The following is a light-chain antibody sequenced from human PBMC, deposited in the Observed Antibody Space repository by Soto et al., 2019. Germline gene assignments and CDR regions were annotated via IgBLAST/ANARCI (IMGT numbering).Light chain of an antibody. Sequence: QSALTQPRSVSGSPGQSVTISCTGTSSDIGGYNYVSWYQQHPGKAPKLMIYDAVKRPSGVPDRFSGSKSGNTASLTIYGLQAEDEADYYCCSYAGSYTHVFGAGTKVTVL. J-gene: IGLJ1*01. CDR1: SSDIGGYNY. CDR2: DAV. CDR3: CSYAGSYTHV. V-gene: IGLV2-11*01.